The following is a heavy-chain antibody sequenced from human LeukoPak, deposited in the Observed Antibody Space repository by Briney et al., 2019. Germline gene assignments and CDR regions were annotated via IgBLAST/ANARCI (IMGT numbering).Heavy chain of an antibody. J-gene: IGHJ4*02. V-gene: IGHV3-21*01. D-gene: IGHD2-2*01. Sequence: GGSLRLSCAASGFTFSSYSMNWVRQAPGKGLEWVSSISSSSSYIYHADSVKGRFTISRDNAKNSLYLQMNSLRAEDTAVYYCAKAQDIVVVPAAMDYWGQGTLVTVSS. CDR2: ISSSSSYI. CDR3: AKAQDIVVVPAAMDY. CDR1: GFTFSSYS.